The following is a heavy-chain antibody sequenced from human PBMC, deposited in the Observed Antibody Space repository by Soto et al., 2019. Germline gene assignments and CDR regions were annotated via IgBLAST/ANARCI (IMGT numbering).Heavy chain of an antibody. D-gene: IGHD4-17*01. V-gene: IGHV1-18*04. CDR2: INSYNGVT. Sequence: VSVKVSCKASGYTLSNYGISWVRQAPGQGLEWMGWINSYNGVTNNAQDFQGRVTMTTDTSTSTAYMELRSLTSDDTAVYYCARDRQNYGSFDYWGQGTLVTVSS. CDR3: ARDRQNYGSFDY. J-gene: IGHJ4*02. CDR1: GYTLSNYG.